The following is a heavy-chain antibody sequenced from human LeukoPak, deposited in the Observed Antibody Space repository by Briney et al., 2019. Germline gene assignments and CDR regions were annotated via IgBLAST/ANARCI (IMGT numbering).Heavy chain of an antibody. CDR1: GGSISSYY. CDR3: ARDVYYYDSSGYFDNWFDP. CDR2: IYYSGST. J-gene: IGHJ5*02. Sequence: PSETLSLTCTVSGGSISSYYWSWIRQPPGKGLEWIGYIYYSGSTNYNPSLKSRVTISVDTSKNQFSLKLSSVTAADTAVYYCARDVYYYDSSGYFDNWFDPWGQGTLVTVSS. V-gene: IGHV4-59*01. D-gene: IGHD3-22*01.